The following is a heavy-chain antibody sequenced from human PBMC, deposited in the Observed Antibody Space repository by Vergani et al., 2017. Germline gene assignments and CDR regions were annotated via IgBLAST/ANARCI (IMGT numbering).Heavy chain of an antibody. CDR2: IYPAYSDT. V-gene: IGHV5-51*01. J-gene: IGHJ4*02. CDR3: ARHTTYSDS. CDR1: EYSFGNYW. Sequence: EVELVQSGPEMRKPGESLKISCKGSEYSFGNYWIGWVRQMPGKGLEWMGIIYPAYSDTRYSPSFQGQVTISADKSISTAFLQWDSLKASDTALYCCARHTTYSDSWGQGTLVTVSS. D-gene: IGHD1-1*01.